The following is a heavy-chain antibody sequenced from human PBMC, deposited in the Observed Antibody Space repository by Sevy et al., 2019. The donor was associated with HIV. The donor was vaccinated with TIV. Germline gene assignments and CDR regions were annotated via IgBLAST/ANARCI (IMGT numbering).Heavy chain of an antibody. CDR1: GGSISSGGYY. V-gene: IGHV4-31*03. Sequence: SETLSLTCTVSGGSISSGGYYWIRKPQHTGQGWVWIVYIYYSRSTYYNPSIKSRLTISVDTSKIQFSLKLSSVTAADTAVYYCASSPPGNYCDLGGRGTGLPV. D-gene: IGHD1-7*01. CDR2: IYYSRST. J-gene: IGHJ4*02. CDR3: ASSPPGNYCDL.